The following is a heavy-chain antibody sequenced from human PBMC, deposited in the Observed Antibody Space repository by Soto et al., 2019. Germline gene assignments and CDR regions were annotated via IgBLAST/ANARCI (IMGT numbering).Heavy chain of an antibody. CDR2: ISGYNGDT. CDR3: ARAEAYSSSWYAMDV. CDR1: GYTFSNYG. J-gene: IGHJ6*02. V-gene: IGHV1-18*01. D-gene: IGHD6-13*01. Sequence: VQLVQSGAEVRKPGASVKVSCKATGYTFSNYGFIWVRQAPGQGLEWMGWISGYNGDTNYAQSIHGRLTMITDTATGTVYMDLKNLRSDDTAVYYCARAEAYSSSWYAMDVWGQGTTVIVSS.